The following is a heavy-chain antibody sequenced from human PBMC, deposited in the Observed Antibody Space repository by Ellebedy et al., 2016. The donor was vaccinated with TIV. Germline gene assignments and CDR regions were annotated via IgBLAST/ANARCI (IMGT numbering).Heavy chain of an antibody. D-gene: IGHD2-2*01. CDR3: ARDPLRLTGYSTSWCDF. Sequence: GESLKISCAASGFTFSSYSMNWVRQAPGKGLEWVSYISSSSSTVHYADSVQGRLIVSRDNAKNSLFLQMNSLRAEDTAVYYCARDPLRLTGYSTSWCDFWGQGTLVTVSS. V-gene: IGHV3-48*04. CDR1: GFTFSSYS. J-gene: IGHJ5*01. CDR2: ISSSSSTV.